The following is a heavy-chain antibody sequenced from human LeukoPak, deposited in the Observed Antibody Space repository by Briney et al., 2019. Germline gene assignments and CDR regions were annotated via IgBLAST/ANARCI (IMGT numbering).Heavy chain of an antibody. V-gene: IGHV1-8*03. J-gene: IGHJ6*03. Sequence: GASVKVSCKASGYTFTSYDINWVRQATGQGLEWMGWMNPNSGNTGYAQKFQGRVTITRNTSISTAYMELSSLRSEDTAVYYCARDGIAAAGGYYYYMDVWGKGTTVTVSS. D-gene: IGHD6-13*01. CDR2: MNPNSGNT. CDR1: GYTFTSYD. CDR3: ARDGIAAAGGYYYYMDV.